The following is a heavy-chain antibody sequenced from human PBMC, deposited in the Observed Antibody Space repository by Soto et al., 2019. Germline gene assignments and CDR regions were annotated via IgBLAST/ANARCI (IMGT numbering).Heavy chain of an antibody. Sequence: SVKVSCKASGGTFSSYSINWVRQAPGQGLEWMGGIIPVFGTANYARKLQDSVTITADISTNTAYMEVKSLRSEDTAVYYCARAAVTALWAFDIWGQGTMVTVSS. CDR3: ARAAVTALWAFDI. CDR1: GGTFSSYS. CDR2: IIPVFGTA. D-gene: IGHD2-21*02. V-gene: IGHV1-69*06. J-gene: IGHJ3*02.